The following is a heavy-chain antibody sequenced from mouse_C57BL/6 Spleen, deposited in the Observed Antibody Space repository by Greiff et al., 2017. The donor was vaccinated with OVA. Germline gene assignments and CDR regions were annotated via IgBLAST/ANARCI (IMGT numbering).Heavy chain of an antibody. CDR2: INPNNGGT. CDR3: ASYYGSSYGSFDY. D-gene: IGHD1-1*01. CDR1: GYTFTDYY. V-gene: IGHV1-26*01. J-gene: IGHJ2*01. Sequence: VQLQQSGPELVKPGASVKISCKASGYTFTDYYMNWVKQSHGKSLEWIGDINPNNGGTSYNQKFKGKATLTVDKSSSTAYMELRSLTSEDSAVYYCASYYGSSYGSFDYWGQGTTLTVSS.